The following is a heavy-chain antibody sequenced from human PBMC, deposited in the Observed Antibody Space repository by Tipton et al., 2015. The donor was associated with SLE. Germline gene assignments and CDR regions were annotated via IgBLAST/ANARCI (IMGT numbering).Heavy chain of an antibody. CDR3: ARGGRFLEWLTY. Sequence: TPSLTCAVYGGSFSGYYWCWIRQPPGMGLEWIGEINHSGSTNYNPSLKSRVTISVDTSKNQFSLKLSSVTAADTAVYYCARGGRFLEWLTYWGKGTLVTVSS. D-gene: IGHD3-3*01. CDR1: GGSFSGYY. CDR2: INHSGST. V-gene: IGHV4-34*01. J-gene: IGHJ4*02.